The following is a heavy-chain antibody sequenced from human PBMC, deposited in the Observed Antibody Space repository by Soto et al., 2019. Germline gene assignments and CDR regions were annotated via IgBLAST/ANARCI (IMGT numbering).Heavy chain of an antibody. Sequence: ASVKVSCKVSEYTLTELSMHWVRQAPGKGLEWMGGFDPEDGETIYAQKFQGRVTMTEDTSTDTAYMELSSLRSEDTAVYYCATDLNSISVAGNNWFDPWGQETLVTVSS. CDR1: EYTLTELS. CDR2: FDPEDGET. J-gene: IGHJ5*02. D-gene: IGHD6-19*01. CDR3: ATDLNSISVAGNNWFDP. V-gene: IGHV1-24*01.